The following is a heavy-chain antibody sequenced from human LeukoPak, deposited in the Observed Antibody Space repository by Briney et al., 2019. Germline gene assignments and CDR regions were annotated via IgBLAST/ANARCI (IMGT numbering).Heavy chain of an antibody. CDR2: ISGSGGST. CDR3: AKIAYFMVRGVHFDY. V-gene: IGHV3-23*01. D-gene: IGHD3-10*01. CDR1: GYTFSSYA. Sequence: GGSPRLSCAASGYTFSSYAMSWVRQAPGKGLEWVSAISGSGGSTYYADSVKGRFTISRDNSKNTLYLQMNSLRAEDTAVYYCAKIAYFMVRGVHFDYWGQGTLVTVSS. J-gene: IGHJ4*02.